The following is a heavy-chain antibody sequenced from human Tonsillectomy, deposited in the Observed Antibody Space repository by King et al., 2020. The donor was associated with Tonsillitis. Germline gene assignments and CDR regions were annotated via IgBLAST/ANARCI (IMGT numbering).Heavy chain of an antibody. CDR1: GFTFSDYY. J-gene: IGHJ5*02. CDR2: ISSSGSSI. D-gene: IGHD2-2*01. Sequence: VQLVESGGGLVKPGGSLRLSCAASGFTFSDYYMSWIRQAPGRGLEWVSYISSSGSSIYYADSVKGRFTISRDNAKNSLYLRMNSLRAEDTAIYYCAIEGSILVVPDAGPTWFDPWGQGTLVTVSS. CDR3: AIEGSILVVPDAGPTWFDP. V-gene: IGHV3-11*01.